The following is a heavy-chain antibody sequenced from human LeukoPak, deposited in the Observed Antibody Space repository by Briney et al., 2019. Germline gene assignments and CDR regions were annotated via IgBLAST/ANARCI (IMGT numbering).Heavy chain of an antibody. J-gene: IGHJ4*02. Sequence: ASVKVSCKASGYTFTSYDINWVRQATGQGLEWMGWMNPNSGNTGYAQRFQGGVTMTRNTSISTAYMELSSLRSEDTAVYYCARGQAGTLDFDYWGQGTLVTVSS. CDR3: ARGQAGTLDFDY. D-gene: IGHD1-1*01. CDR1: GYTFTSYD. CDR2: MNPNSGNT. V-gene: IGHV1-8*01.